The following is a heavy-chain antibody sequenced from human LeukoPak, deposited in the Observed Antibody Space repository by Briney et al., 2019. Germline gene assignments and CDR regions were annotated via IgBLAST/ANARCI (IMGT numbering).Heavy chain of an antibody. Sequence: GGSLRLSCEASGFTFSSYAMHWVRQAPGKGLEWVTVMSYDGSNKYYADSVRGRLTISRDNSKNTLYLQMNSLRAEDTAVYYCAREDKGQVYFDYWGQGTLVTVSS. D-gene: IGHD2-15*01. J-gene: IGHJ4*02. V-gene: IGHV3-30*04. CDR2: MSYDGSNK. CDR3: AREDKGQVYFDY. CDR1: GFTFSSYA.